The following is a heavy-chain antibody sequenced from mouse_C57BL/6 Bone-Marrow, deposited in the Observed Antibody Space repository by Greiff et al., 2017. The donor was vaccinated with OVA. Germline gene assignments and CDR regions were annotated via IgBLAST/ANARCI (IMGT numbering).Heavy chain of an antibody. J-gene: IGHJ4*01. CDR2: INPSNGGT. CDR3: GYYGNYFYAMDY. V-gene: IGHV1-53*01. CDR1: GYTFTSYW. Sequence: QVQLQQPGAELVKPGASVKMSCKASGYTFTSYWITWVKQRPGQGLEWIGNINPSNGGTNYNEKFKSKATLTVDKSSSTAYMQLSSLTSEDSAVYYCGYYGNYFYAMDYWGQGTSVTVSS. D-gene: IGHD2-1*01.